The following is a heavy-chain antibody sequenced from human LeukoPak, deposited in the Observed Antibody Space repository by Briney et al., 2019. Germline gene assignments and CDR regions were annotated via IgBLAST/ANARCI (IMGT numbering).Heavy chain of an antibody. CDR2: IGPSDSYP. CDR1: GYSFTNYW. D-gene: IGHD6-19*01. J-gene: IGHJ4*02. Sequence: GESLKISCKASGYSFTNYWIYWVRQMPGKGLEWMGRIGPSDSYPNYSPSFQGHVTISVDKSISTAYLQWSSLKASDTAMYYCARHPEQSSRYWGQGTLVTVSS. CDR3: ARHPEQSSRY. V-gene: IGHV5-10-1*01.